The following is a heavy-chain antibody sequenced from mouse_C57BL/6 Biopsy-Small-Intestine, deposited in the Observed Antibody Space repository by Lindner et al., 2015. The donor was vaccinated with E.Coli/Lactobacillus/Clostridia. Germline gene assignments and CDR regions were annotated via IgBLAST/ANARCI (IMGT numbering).Heavy chain of an antibody. J-gene: IGHJ2*01. CDR3: ARSEGSSGFFDY. V-gene: IGHV1-19*01. CDR2: INPYNGGT. Sequence: VQLQESGPVLVKPGASVKMSCKASGYTFTDYYMNWVKQSHGKSLEWIGVINPYNGGTSYNQKFKGKATLTVDKSSSTAYMELRSLTSEDSAVYYCARSEGSSGFFDYWGQGATLTVSS. D-gene: IGHD3-2*02. CDR1: GYTFTDYY.